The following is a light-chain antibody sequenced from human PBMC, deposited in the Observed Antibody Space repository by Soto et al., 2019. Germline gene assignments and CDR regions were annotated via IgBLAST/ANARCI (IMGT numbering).Light chain of an antibody. J-gene: IGLJ2*01. CDR3: GAWDGTMDGPV. V-gene: IGLV1-44*01. CDR1: RFNIGRYS. CDR2: SDE. Sequence: HSVLTQPPSASGTPGQTVIMSCSGSRFNIGRYSVNWYQQFPGTAPKLLSYSDEQRPSGVPDRFSGSKSGTSMSLAISVLQHEDEADYFCGAWDGTMDGPVLGGGTKLTVL.